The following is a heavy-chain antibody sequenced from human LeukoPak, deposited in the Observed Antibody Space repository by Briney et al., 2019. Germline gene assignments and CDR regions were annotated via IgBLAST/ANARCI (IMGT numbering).Heavy chain of an antibody. Sequence: SETLSLTCTVSGGSISSGDYYWSWIRQPPGKGLEWIGYIYYSGSTYYNPSLKSRVTISVDTSKNQFSLKLSSVTAADTAVYYCARDREYCSSTSCYEVMDVWGQGTTVTVSS. V-gene: IGHV4-30-4*01. D-gene: IGHD2-2*01. CDR2: IYYSGST. CDR1: GGSISSGDYY. J-gene: IGHJ6*02. CDR3: ARDREYCSSTSCYEVMDV.